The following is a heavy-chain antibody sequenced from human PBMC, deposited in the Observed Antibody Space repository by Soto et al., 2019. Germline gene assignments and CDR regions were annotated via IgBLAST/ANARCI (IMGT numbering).Heavy chain of an antibody. D-gene: IGHD2-8*01. CDR3: ARNGALDY. J-gene: IGHJ4*02. Sequence: QVQLQESGPGLVKPSQTLSLTCTVSGGSISSGDYYWSWIRQPPGKGLEWIGYILYSGPTNYNPALESLLTISVDTSKNQFSRKLTSVTAAATAVYYCARNGALDYWGRGTLVTVSS. CDR1: GGSISSGDYY. CDR2: ILYSGPT. V-gene: IGHV4-30-4*01.